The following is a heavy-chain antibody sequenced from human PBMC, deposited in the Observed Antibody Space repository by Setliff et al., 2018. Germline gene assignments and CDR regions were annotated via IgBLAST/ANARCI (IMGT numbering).Heavy chain of an antibody. D-gene: IGHD2-2*01. CDR2: IYYNGNT. CDR1: GDSISSSTYH. CDR3: ARGRMRGSCSGPSCTYDPFDI. J-gene: IGHJ3*02. V-gene: IGHV4-39*07. Sequence: SETLSLTCTVSGDSISSSTYHWGWIRQSPGKGLEWIGNIYYNGNTNKNPSLKRRVTISVDTSKHQFSLILRSVTAADTAVYYCARGRMRGSCSGPSCTYDPFDIWGQGTPVTVSS.